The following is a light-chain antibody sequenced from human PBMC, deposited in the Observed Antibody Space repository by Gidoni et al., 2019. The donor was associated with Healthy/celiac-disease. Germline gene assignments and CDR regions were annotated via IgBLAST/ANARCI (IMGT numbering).Light chain of an antibody. CDR3: QQYYSYPRP. CDR1: QGISSY. CDR2: AAS. V-gene: IGKV1-8*01. Sequence: AIRMTQSPSSFSASKGDRVTITCRASQGISSYLALHQPKPWNAPKLLIYAASTLQSGVPSRFSGIGSGPDFTLPISCLQSEYFATYYCQQYYSYPRPFGQGTKVEIK. J-gene: IGKJ1*01.